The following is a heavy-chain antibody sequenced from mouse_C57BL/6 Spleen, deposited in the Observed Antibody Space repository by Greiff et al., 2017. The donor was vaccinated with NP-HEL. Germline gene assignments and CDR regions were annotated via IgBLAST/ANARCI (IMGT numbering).Heavy chain of an antibody. D-gene: IGHD1-1*01. J-gene: IGHJ3*01. V-gene: IGHV5-17*01. CDR1: GFTFSDYG. CDR2: ISSGSSTI. Sequence: EVKLVESGGGLVKPGGSLKLSCAASGFTFSDYGMHWVRQAPEKGLEWVAYISSGSSTIYYADTVKGRFTITRDNAKNTLFLQLTSLGSEDTAMYYCARPGDSSYSWFAYWGQGTLVTVSA. CDR3: ARPGDSSYSWFAY.